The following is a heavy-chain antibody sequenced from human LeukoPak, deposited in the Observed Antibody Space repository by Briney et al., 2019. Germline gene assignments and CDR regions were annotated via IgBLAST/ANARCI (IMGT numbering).Heavy chain of an antibody. J-gene: IGHJ4*02. CDR1: GFTFSSYA. V-gene: IGHV3-23*01. D-gene: IGHD3-9*01. CDR3: AKGYYFDILSGYSSLDS. Sequence: GGSLRLSCAASGFTFSSYAMSWVRQAPGKGLEWVSAISGSGGSTYYADSVKGRFTISRDNSKNTLYLQMNSLRAEDTAAYYCAKGYYFDILSGYSSLDSWGQGTLVTVSS. CDR2: ISGSGGST.